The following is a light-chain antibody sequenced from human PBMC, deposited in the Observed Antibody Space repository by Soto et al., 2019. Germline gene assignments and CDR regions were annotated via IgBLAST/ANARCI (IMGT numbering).Light chain of an antibody. CDR1: QSVSSNF. J-gene: IGKJ4*01. CDR2: GAS. Sequence: EIVLTQSPGTLSLSPGERATLSCRASQSVSSNFLAWYQEKPGQAPRLLIYGASSRATGIPDRFSGSGSGIDFTLTISRLEPEDFAVYYCRQYGYSLGLAVGGGTKVEIK. CDR3: RQYGYSLGLA. V-gene: IGKV3-20*01.